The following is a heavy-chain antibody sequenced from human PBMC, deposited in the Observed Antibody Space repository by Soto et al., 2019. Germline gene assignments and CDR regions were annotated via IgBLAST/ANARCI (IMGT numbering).Heavy chain of an antibody. V-gene: IGHV3-33*01. Sequence: QVQLVESGGGVVQPGRSLRLSCVASGFTFSNYGMHWVRQGPGKGLEWVAVIWFDGSKKYYADYVKGRFTISRDNSKNTLYLQMNTLRAEDTAVYYCAREYSSSSGLDYWGQGTLVTVSS. D-gene: IGHD6-6*01. CDR1: GFTFSNYG. CDR2: IWFDGSKK. J-gene: IGHJ4*02. CDR3: AREYSSSSGLDY.